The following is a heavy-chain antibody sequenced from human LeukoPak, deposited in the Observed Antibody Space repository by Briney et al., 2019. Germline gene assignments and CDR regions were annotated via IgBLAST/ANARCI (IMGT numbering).Heavy chain of an antibody. Sequence: GGSLRLSCAASGFTFSSYGMTWVRQAPGKGLEWVSAISGSGGSTYYADSVKGRFTISRDNSKNTLHVLMNSLRAEDTAVYCAKDSLRTLTAASFDFWGQGTLVTVSS. D-gene: IGHD2-2*01. CDR1: GFTFSSYG. CDR2: ISGSGGST. V-gene: IGHV3-23*01. CDR3: AKDSLRTLTAASFDF. J-gene: IGHJ4*02.